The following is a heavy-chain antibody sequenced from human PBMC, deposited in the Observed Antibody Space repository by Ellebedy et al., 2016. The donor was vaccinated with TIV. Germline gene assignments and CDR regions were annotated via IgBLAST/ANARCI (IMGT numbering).Heavy chain of an antibody. V-gene: IGHV3-11*06. CDR1: GFTFSDYY. Sequence: GESLKISCAASGFTFSDYYMSWIRQAPGKGLEWVSYISSSSSYTNYADSVKGRFTISRDNAKNSLYLQMNSLRAEDTAVYYCARDYYGSGSYSSDWGHGTLVTVSS. D-gene: IGHD3-10*01. J-gene: IGHJ4*01. CDR2: ISSSSSYT. CDR3: ARDYYGSGSYSSD.